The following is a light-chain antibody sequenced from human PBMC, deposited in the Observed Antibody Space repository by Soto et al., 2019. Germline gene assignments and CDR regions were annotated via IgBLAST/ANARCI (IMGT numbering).Light chain of an antibody. Sequence: DIQMTQSPSTLSASLGDRVTITCRASQSISSWLAWYQQKPGKAPKLLIYDASSLESGVPSRFSGSGSGTEFTLTISSLQPDDFATYYCQQYNSYSPWTFGQGTKV. V-gene: IGKV1-5*01. CDR1: QSISSW. J-gene: IGKJ1*01. CDR2: DAS. CDR3: QQYNSYSPWT.